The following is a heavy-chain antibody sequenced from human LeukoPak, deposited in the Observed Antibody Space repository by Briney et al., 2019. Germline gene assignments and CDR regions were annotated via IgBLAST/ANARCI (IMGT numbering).Heavy chain of an antibody. CDR2: IYTSGST. J-gene: IGHJ4*02. CDR3: ARDPEKPARPFGAFDY. V-gene: IGHV4-4*07. CDR1: GGSISSYY. D-gene: IGHD6-6*01. Sequence: SETLSLTCTVSGGSISSYYWSWIRQPAGKGLGWIGRIYTSGSTNYNPSPKSRVTMSVDTSKNQFSLKLSSVTAADTAVYYCARDPEKPARPFGAFDYWGQGTLVTVSS.